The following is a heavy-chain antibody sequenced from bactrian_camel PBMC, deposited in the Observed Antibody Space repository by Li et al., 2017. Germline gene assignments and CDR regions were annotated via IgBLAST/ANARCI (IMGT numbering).Heavy chain of an antibody. Sequence: HVQLVESGGGSVQAGGSLRLSCKVSGHSRGSNCVGWYRLPPGRAPAEREGIAAIRRDGGETWYAASMKGRFTISRDNAKKMMLLQMSGLKPEDSAMYYCATDDSLDCGWYLDTRVRHLEALGQGTQVTVS. V-gene: IGHV3S45*01. J-gene: IGHJ2*01. D-gene: IGHD6*01. CDR2: IRRDGGET. CDR1: GHSRGSNC. CDR3: ATDDSLDCGWYLDTRVRHLEA.